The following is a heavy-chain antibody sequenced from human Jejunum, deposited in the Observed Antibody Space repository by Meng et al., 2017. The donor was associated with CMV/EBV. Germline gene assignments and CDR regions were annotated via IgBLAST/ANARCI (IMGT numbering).Heavy chain of an antibody. J-gene: IGHJ4*02. CDR1: G. Sequence: GVGLFRQPTRKALAWLAFIYWDDDKRYSPSLTSRLTLTKDAPKNQVVLTMTNMGPADTATYHCVHRRDYSGNWNGGSVDFWGQGALVTVSS. D-gene: IGHD1-1*01. CDR3: VHRRDYSGNWNGGSVDF. V-gene: IGHV2-5*02. CDR2: IYWDDDK.